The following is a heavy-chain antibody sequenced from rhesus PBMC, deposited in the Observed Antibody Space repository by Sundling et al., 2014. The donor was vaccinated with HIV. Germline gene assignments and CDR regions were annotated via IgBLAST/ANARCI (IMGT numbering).Heavy chain of an antibody. J-gene: IGHJ4*01. CDR3: ASGYCTGSGCYGFDY. CDR2: ISFDGSKK. Sequence: EVQLVESGGGLVQPGGSLRLSCEASGFVFSSYGIHWVRQAPGKGLEWVTFISFDGSKKYSADSVKDRFTISRDNSKNMLYLRMNNLKLEDTAVYYCASGYCTGSGCYGFDYWGQGVLVTVSS. CDR1: GFVFSSYG. V-gene: IGHV3-54*02. D-gene: IGHD2-21*01.